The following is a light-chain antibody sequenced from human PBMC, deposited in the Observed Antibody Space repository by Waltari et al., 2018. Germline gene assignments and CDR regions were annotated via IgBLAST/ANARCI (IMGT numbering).Light chain of an antibody. CDR2: GAS. V-gene: IGKV3-15*01. Sequence: EIVMTQSPATLSVSPGESATLSCRASQSVSSNLAWYQQKPGQAPRLLIYGASTRATGIPARFSGSGSGTEFTLTISSLQIEDFATYYCQQSHSAPLAFGGGTRLEI. J-gene: IGKJ4*01. CDR1: QSVSSN. CDR3: QQSHSAPLA.